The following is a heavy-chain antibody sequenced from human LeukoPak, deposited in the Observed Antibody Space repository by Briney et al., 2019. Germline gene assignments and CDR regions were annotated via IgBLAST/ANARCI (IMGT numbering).Heavy chain of an antibody. CDR2: IRYDASNK. Sequence: GGSLRLSCAASGFTFSSYGMHWVRQAPGNGLEWVAFIRYDASNKYHADSVKGRFTISRDNSKNTLYLQMNSLRAEDTAVYYCARLSSLEQYYYDSSGYLGYWGQGTLVTVSS. D-gene: IGHD3-22*01. CDR1: GFTFSSYG. V-gene: IGHV3-30*02. J-gene: IGHJ4*02. CDR3: ARLSSLEQYYYDSSGYLGY.